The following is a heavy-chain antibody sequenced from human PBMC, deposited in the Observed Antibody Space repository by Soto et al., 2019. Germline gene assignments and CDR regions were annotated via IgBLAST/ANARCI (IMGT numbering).Heavy chain of an antibody. V-gene: IGHV4-59*01. Sequence: SETLSLTCTVSGGSISSYYWSWIRQPPGKGLEWIGYIYYSGSTNYNPSLKSRVTISVDTSKNQFSLKLSSVTAADTAVYYCARAVHYDILTGYFLPWGQGTLVTVS. CDR2: IYYSGST. CDR3: ARAVHYDILTGYFLP. D-gene: IGHD3-9*01. J-gene: IGHJ5*02. CDR1: GGSISSYY.